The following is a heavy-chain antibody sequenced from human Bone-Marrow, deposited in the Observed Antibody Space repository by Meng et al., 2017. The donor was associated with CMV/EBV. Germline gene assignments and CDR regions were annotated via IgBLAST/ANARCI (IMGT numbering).Heavy chain of an antibody. CDR1: GGSISSYY. D-gene: IGHD2-2*01. CDR2: IYYSGST. Sequence: GSLRLSCTVSGGSISSYYWGWIRQPPGKGLEWIGSIYYSGSTYYNPSLKSRVTISVDTSKNQFSLKLSSVTAADTAVYYCASLKYGGDYYYYYGMDVWGQGTTVTVSS. CDR3: ASLKYGGDYYYYYGMDV. V-gene: IGHV4-39*07. J-gene: IGHJ6*02.